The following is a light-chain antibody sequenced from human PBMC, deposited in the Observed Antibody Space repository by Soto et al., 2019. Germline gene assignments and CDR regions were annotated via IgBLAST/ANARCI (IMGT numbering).Light chain of an antibody. CDR3: QQPFT. V-gene: IGKV3-11*01. Sequence: EIVLTQSPATLSLSPGERATLSCRASQSVSSYLAWYQQKPGQAPRLLIYDASNRATGIPARFSGSGSGTDFTLTISSLEPEDVAVYYCQQPFTFGPGTKVDIK. J-gene: IGKJ3*01. CDR1: QSVSSY. CDR2: DAS.